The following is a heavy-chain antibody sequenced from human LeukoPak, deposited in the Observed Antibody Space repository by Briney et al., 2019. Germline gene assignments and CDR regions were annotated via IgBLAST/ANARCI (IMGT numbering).Heavy chain of an antibody. CDR3: AKDRRSTMIVVDFDY. V-gene: IGHV3-23*01. CDR1: GFTFSSYA. J-gene: IGHJ4*02. Sequence: GGSLRLSCAASGFTFSSYAMSWVRQAPGKGLEWVSAISGSGGSTYYADSVKGRFAISRDNSKNTLYLQMNSLRAEDTAVYYCAKDRRSTMIVVDFDYWGQGTLVTVSS. CDR2: ISGSGGST. D-gene: IGHD3-22*01.